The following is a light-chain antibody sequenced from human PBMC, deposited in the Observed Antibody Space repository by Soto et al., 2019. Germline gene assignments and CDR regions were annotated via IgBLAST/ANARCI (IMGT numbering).Light chain of an antibody. J-gene: IGLJ1*01. Sequence: QSVLTQPPSVSGAPGQRVTISCSGSSSNIGAGYDVHWYQQFPGKAPKLLIYANNNRPSGVPDRFSGSKSVTSASLAIAGLQAEDEADYYCQSYDSSLTVLGTGTKVTVL. V-gene: IGLV1-40*01. CDR3: QSYDSSLTV. CDR1: SSNIGAGYD. CDR2: ANN.